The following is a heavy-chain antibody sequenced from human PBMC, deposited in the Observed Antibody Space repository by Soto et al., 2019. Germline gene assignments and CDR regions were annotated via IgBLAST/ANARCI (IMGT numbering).Heavy chain of an antibody. V-gene: IGHV3-23*01. CDR2: ISGSGGST. Sequence: EVQLLESGGGLVQPGGSLRLSCAASGFTFSSYAMSWVRQAPGKGLEWVSAISGSGGSTYYADSVKGRFTISRDNSKNPLYLQMNSLRAADTAVYYCSKDRGGSNRHYFDYWGQGTLVTVSA. CDR1: GFTFSSYA. CDR3: SKDRGGSNRHYFDY. J-gene: IGHJ4*02. D-gene: IGHD3-10*01.